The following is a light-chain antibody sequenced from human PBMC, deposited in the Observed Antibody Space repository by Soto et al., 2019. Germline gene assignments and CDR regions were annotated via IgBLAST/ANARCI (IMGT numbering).Light chain of an antibody. CDR2: AAS. CDR1: QDITSY. J-gene: IGKJ3*01. Sequence: IQLTQSPSSLPASVGDRVSITCRASQDITSYLAWYQQKPGNAPKLLIYAASALQSGVPSRFSGSGSGTDFTLTISSVRPEDFAIYYCQQLSTPPFTFGPGNTVDIK. CDR3: QQLSTPPFT. V-gene: IGKV1-9*01.